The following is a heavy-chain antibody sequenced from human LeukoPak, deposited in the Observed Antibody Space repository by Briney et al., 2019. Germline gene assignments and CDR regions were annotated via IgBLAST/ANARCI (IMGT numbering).Heavy chain of an antibody. CDR1: GFTFSSYW. Sequence: PGGSLRLSCAASGFTFSSYWMSWVRQAPGKGLEWVANIKQDGSEKYYVDSVKGRFTISRDNAKNSLYLQMNSLRAEDTAVYYCASLRYFDWLLSGFDYWGQGTLVTVSS. CDR3: ASLRYFDWLLSGFDY. J-gene: IGHJ4*02. CDR2: IKQDGSEK. D-gene: IGHD3-9*01. V-gene: IGHV3-7*01.